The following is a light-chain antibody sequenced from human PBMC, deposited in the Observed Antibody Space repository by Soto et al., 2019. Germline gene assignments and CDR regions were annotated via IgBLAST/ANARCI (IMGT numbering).Light chain of an antibody. CDR1: SSNTGEGYD. Sequence: VLKRPASVSGAPLESVSISCNGTSSNTGEGYDVHWYQQLPGTAPKLLIYGNSNRPSGVPDRFSGSKSGTSASLAITGLQAEDEADYYCQSYDSSLTLFGTGTKVTVL. CDR2: GNS. J-gene: IGLJ1*01. V-gene: IGLV1-40*01. CDR3: QSYDSSLTL.